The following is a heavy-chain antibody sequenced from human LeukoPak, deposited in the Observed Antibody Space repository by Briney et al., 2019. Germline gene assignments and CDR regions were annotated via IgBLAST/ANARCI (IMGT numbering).Heavy chain of an antibody. CDR3: ARGTGGRGYHYYGLDV. CDR1: GFTFNNHD. CDR2: ISYDGRNK. J-gene: IGHJ6*02. D-gene: IGHD2-15*01. Sequence: GRSLRLSCAASGFTFNNHDMHWVRQAPGKGLEWVAGISYDGRNKYYAGSVKGRFTISRDNSKNTLYLQMDSLRAEDTAIYYCARGTGGRGYHYYGLDVWDQGTTVTVSS. V-gene: IGHV3-30*03.